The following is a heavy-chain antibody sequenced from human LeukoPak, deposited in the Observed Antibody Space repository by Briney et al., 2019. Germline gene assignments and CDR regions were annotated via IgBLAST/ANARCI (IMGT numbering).Heavy chain of an antibody. CDR3: ARDKDIAVAGFTFDY. CDR2: IYSGGTT. J-gene: IGHJ4*02. Sequence: GGSLRLSCAASGLTVSSTYMAWVRQAPGRGLEGVAIIYSGGTTYHADSVKGRFTISRDNATNSLYLQMNSLRAEDTAVYYCARDKDIAVAGFTFDYWGQGTLVTVSS. V-gene: IGHV3-53*01. CDR1: GLTVSSTY. D-gene: IGHD6-19*01.